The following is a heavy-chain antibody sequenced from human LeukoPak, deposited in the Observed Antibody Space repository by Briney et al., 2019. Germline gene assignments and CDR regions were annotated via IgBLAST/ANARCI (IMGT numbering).Heavy chain of an antibody. CDR2: ISGSGGST. Sequence: GGSLRLSCAASGFTFSSYAMSWVRQAPGKGLEWVSAISGSGGSTYYADSVKGRFTISRDNSKNTLYLQMNSLRAEDTAVYYCARVIAVAGTNFDYWGQGTLVTVSS. J-gene: IGHJ4*02. CDR1: GFTFSSYA. V-gene: IGHV3-23*01. CDR3: ARVIAVAGTNFDY. D-gene: IGHD6-19*01.